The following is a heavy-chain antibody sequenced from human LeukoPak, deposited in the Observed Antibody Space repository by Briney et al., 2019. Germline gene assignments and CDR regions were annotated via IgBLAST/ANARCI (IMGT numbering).Heavy chain of an antibody. J-gene: IGHJ5*02. CDR2: IYTSGST. Sequence: SSETLSLTCTVSGGSISSYYWSWIRQPAGKGLEWIGRIYTSGSTNYNPSLKSRVTMSVDTSSNQFSLKLSSVTAADTAVYYCAREMWSAAATTYDWFDPWGQGTLVTVSS. CDR1: GGSISSYY. V-gene: IGHV4-4*07. D-gene: IGHD6-13*01. CDR3: AREMWSAAATTYDWFDP.